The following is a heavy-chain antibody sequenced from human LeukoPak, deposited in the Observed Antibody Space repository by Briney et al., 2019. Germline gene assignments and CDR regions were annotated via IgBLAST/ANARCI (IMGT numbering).Heavy chain of an antibody. CDR2: INSGSSTM. CDR1: GFTFISYS. J-gene: IGHJ6*02. Sequence: GGSLRLSCAASGFTFISYSMTWVRQAPGKGLEWVSYINSGSSTMYYADSVKGRFTISRDNGKTSLYLQMNSLRDEDTAVYYCARVIAVVRGGGLSYYYAMDVWGQGTTVTVSS. D-gene: IGHD3-10*01. CDR3: ARVIAVVRGGGLSYYYAMDV. V-gene: IGHV3-48*02.